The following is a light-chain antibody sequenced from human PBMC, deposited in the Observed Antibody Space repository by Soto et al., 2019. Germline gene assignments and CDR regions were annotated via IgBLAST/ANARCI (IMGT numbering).Light chain of an antibody. V-gene: IGLV2-14*01. CDR2: EVS. CDR1: SSDVGGYGY. CDR3: SSYTAKSTVMV. Sequence: QSVLTQPASVSGSPGQSITISCTGTSSDVGGYGYVSWFQQYPGKAPKVLIYEVSYRPSGVSNRFSGSKSGETASLTISGLQAEDEAHYYCSSYTAKSTVMVFGGGTKLTVL. J-gene: IGLJ2*01.